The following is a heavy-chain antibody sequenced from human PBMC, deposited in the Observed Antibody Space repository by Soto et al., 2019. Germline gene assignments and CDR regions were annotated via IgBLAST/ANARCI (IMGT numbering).Heavy chain of an antibody. CDR2: ISSSSSYI. V-gene: IGHV3-21*01. CDR1: GFTFSSYS. J-gene: IGHJ6*02. Sequence: GGSLRLSCAASGFTFSSYSMNWVRQAPGKGLEWVSSISSSSSYIYYADSVKGRFTISRDNAKNSLYLQMNSLRAEDTAVYYCAKVKRAVAKVPRGWYYGMDVWGQGTTVTVSS. D-gene: IGHD6-19*01. CDR3: AKVKRAVAKVPRGWYYGMDV.